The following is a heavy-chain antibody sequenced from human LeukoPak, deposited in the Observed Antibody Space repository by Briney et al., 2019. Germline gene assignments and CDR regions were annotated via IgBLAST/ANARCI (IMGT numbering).Heavy chain of an antibody. D-gene: IGHD3-3*01. V-gene: IGHV4-34*01. Sequence: RPSETLSLTCAVYGGSFSGYYWSWIRQPPGKVLEWIGEINHSGSTNYNPSLKSRVTISVDTSKNQCSLKLSSVTAADTAVYYCAGRYYDFWSGPREAFDIWGQGTMVTVSS. CDR3: AGRYYDFWSGPREAFDI. CDR2: INHSGST. CDR1: GGSFSGYY. J-gene: IGHJ3*02.